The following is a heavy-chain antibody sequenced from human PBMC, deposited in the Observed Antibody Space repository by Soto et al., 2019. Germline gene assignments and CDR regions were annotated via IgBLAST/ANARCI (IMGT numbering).Heavy chain of an antibody. CDR1: GSRFSNYV. CDR3: AREGRGKKAGYNGLVSLGY. J-gene: IGHJ4*02. D-gene: IGHD2-2*02. CDR2: IIPIFNST. V-gene: IGHV1-69*06. Sequence: ASVKVSCKVSGSRFSNYVISWVRQAPGHGLEWLGRIIPIFNSTKYAQNFQGRVTITADKSTSTASLELSSLRSDDTAVYYCAREGRGKKAGYNGLVSLGYWGQGTLVTVSS.